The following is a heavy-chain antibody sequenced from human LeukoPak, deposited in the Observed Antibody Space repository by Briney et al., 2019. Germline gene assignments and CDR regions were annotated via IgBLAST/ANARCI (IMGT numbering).Heavy chain of an antibody. J-gene: IGHJ4*02. Sequence: ATVKVSCKASGYTFTGYYMHWVRQAPGQGLEWMGWINPNSGGTNYAQKFQGWVTMTRDTSISTAYMELSRLRSDDTAVYYCARGKFGYCSSTSCTFDYWGQGTLVTVPS. V-gene: IGHV1-2*04. CDR1: GYTFTGYY. CDR2: INPNSGGT. D-gene: IGHD2-2*03. CDR3: ARGKFGYCSSTSCTFDY.